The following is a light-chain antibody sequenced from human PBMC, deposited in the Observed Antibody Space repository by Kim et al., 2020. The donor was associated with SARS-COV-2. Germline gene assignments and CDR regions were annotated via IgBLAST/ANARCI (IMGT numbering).Light chain of an antibody. CDR1: SGHSSYI. Sequence: VKLTCTLSSGHSSYIIAWHQQQPGKAPRYLMKLEGSGSYNKGSGVPDRFSGSSSGADRYLTISNLQSEDEADYYCETWDSNTFWVFGGGTQLTVL. CDR3: ETWDSNTFWV. V-gene: IGLV4-60*03. J-gene: IGLJ3*02. CDR2: LEGSGSY.